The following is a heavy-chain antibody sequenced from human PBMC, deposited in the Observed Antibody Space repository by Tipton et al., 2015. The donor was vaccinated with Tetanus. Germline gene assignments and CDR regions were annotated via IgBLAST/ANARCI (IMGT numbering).Heavy chain of an antibody. J-gene: IGHJ4*02. V-gene: IGHV3-74*01. Sequence: SLRLSCAAPGFTFSTYWMHWVRQAPGKGLMWVSRINGHGTNTAYADSVKGRFTISRDSAKNTLYLQMNSLRAEDTAVYYCARDSPDILLVPAVWGQGTLVTVSS. CDR3: ARDSPDILLVPAV. D-gene: IGHD2-2*01. CDR1: GFTFSTYW. CDR2: INGHGTNT.